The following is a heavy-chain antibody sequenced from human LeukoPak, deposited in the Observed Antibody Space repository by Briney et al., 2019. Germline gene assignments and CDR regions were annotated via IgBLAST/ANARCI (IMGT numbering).Heavy chain of an antibody. V-gene: IGHV4-59*08. D-gene: IGHD2-2*01. CDR2: ISPDGYN. Sequence: SETLSLTCSVSGAYIGTYYWSWMRQAPGKGLEWIGYISPDGYNLNTPSLRSRVTITRDTSENQFSLILSSVTAADTAVYYCTRHDVVPVLGHGMADWGQGTTVTVAS. CDR3: TRHDVVPVLGHGMAD. CDR1: GAYIGTYY. J-gene: IGHJ6*02.